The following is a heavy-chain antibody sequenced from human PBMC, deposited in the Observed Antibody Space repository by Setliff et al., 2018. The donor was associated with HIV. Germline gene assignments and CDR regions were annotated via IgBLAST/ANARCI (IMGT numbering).Heavy chain of an antibody. Sequence: SETLSLTCAVYGGSFSGHYWSWIRQTPGKGLEWIGDISHSGSTNYNPSLKSRVTISVDTSKNQFSLRLTSVTAADTAVYFCERGSRSPLVNKFRVTPAFDYWGQGTLVTVSS. V-gene: IGHV4-34*01. CDR1: GGSFSGHY. J-gene: IGHJ4*01. CDR2: ISHSGST. D-gene: IGHD2-21*02. CDR3: ERGSRSPLVNKFRVTPAFDY.